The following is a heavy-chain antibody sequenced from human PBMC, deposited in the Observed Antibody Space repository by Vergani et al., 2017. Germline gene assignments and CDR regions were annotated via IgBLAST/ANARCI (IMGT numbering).Heavy chain of an antibody. CDR1: GGSISSYY. Sequence: QVQLQESGPGLVKPSETLSLTCTVSGGSISSYYWSWIRQPPGKGLEWIGYIYYSGSTYYNPSLKSRVTISVDTSKNQFSLKLSSVTAADTAVYYCARYGDCSGGSCYGAWFDPWGQGTLVTVSS. D-gene: IGHD2-15*01. V-gene: IGHV4-59*06. J-gene: IGHJ5*02. CDR3: ARYGDCSGGSCYGAWFDP. CDR2: IYYSGST.